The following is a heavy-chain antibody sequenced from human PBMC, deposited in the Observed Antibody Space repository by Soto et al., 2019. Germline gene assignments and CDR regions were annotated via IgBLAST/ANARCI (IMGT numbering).Heavy chain of an antibody. CDR3: AREPERWLHSNYFDY. Sequence: QVQLVESGGGVVQHGRSLRLSCAASGFTFSSYGMHWVRQAPGKGLEWVAVIWSDGSNKYYADSVKGRFTISRDNSKNTLYLQMNSLRAEDTAVYYCAREPERWLHSNYFDYWGQGTLVTVSS. V-gene: IGHV3-33*01. CDR2: IWSDGSNK. D-gene: IGHD5-12*01. CDR1: GFTFSSYG. J-gene: IGHJ4*02.